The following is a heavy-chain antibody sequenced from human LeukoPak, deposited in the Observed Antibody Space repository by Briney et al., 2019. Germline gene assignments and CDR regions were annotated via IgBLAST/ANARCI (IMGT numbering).Heavy chain of an antibody. CDR1: GYTFTSYY. CDR2: INPSGGST. J-gene: IGHJ3*02. D-gene: IGHD5-24*01. Sequence: ASVKVSCKASGYTFTSYYMHWVRQAPGQGLEWMGIINPSGGSTSYAQKFQGRVIMTRDTSTSTVYMELSSLRSEDTAVYYCARIAEMATKSPADAFDIWGQGTMVTVSS. CDR3: ARIAEMATKSPADAFDI. V-gene: IGHV1-46*01.